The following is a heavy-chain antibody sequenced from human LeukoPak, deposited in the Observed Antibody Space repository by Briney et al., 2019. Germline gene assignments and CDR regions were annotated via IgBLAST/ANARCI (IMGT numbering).Heavy chain of an antibody. D-gene: IGHD2-15*01. CDR2: ISNNGGYT. V-gene: IGHV3-23*01. CDR3: AKQLGYCSDGSCYFPY. J-gene: IGHJ4*02. CDR1: GFTFSNSA. Sequence: PGGSLRLSCAASGFTFSNSAMSWVCQAPGKGLEWVSAISNNGGYTYYADSVQGRFTISRDNSKSTLCLQMNSLRAEDTAVYYCAKQLGYCSDGSCYFPYWGQGTLVTVSS.